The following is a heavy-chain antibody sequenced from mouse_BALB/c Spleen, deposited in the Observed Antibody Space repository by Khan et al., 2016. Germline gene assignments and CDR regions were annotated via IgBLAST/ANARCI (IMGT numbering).Heavy chain of an antibody. D-gene: IGHD1-2*01. CDR1: DYSITSDYA. CDR2: IKYSRST. J-gene: IGHJ1*01. CDR3: ARAPTATRYFDV. Sequence: VQLQESGPGLVKPSQSLSLTCTVSDYSITSDYAWNWIRQFPGIKLEWMGYIKYSRSTTYNPSLKSRISITRDTSKNQFFLQLKSVTTEDTATYYCARAPTATRYFDVWGAGTTVTVSS. V-gene: IGHV3-2*02.